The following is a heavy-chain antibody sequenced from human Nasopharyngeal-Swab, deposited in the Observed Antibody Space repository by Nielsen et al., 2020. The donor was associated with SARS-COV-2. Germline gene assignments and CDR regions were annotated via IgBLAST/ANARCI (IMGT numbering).Heavy chain of an antibody. D-gene: IGHD3-10*01. CDR1: GFTFCSYA. J-gene: IGHJ4*02. V-gene: IGHV3-23*01. CDR2: ISGSGGST. CDR3: AKDSDYYGSGSPFY. Sequence: GESLTLSCAGSGFTFCSYAMSWVRQAPGKGLEWVSAISGSGGSTYYADSVKGRFTISRDNSKNTLYLLMNCLRAEDTAVYYCAKDSDYYGSGSPFYWGQGTLVTVSS.